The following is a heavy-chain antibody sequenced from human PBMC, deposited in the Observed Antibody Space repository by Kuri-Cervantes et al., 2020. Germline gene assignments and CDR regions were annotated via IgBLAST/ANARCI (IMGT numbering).Heavy chain of an antibody. CDR1: GGSISSYY. V-gene: IGHV4-59*12. D-gene: IGHD1-7*01. CDR2: IYYSGST. CDR3: ATGWELRA. Sequence: ESLKISCTVSGGSISSYYWSWIRQAPGKGLEWIGYIYYSGSTNYNPSLKSRVTISVDTSKNQFSLKLSSVTAADTAVYYCATGWELRAWGQGTLVTVSS. J-gene: IGHJ5*02.